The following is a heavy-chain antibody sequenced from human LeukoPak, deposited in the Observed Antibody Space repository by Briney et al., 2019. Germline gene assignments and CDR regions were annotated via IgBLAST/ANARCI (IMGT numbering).Heavy chain of an antibody. CDR2: IYRTGSI. D-gene: IGHD2-2*01. CDR3: ARGVTGRYCSTTSCHWRGWFDP. J-gene: IGHJ5*02. V-gene: IGHV4-38-2*02. Sequence: PSETLSLTCTVSGYSINSGYYWVWIRQPPGKGLEWIGSIYRTGSINYNPSLKSRVTISLDTSKNQFSLKVNSVTAADTAVYYCARGVTGRYCSTTSCHWRGWFDPWGQGTLVTVSS. CDR1: GYSINSGYY.